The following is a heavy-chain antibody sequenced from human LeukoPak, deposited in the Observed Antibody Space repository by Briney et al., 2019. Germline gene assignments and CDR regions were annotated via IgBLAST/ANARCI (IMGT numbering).Heavy chain of an antibody. CDR2: IIPIFGTA. D-gene: IGHD2-2*02. CDR3: AREEVATAYCSSTSCYIDY. CDR1: GGTFSNYA. Sequence: GSSVKVSCKASGGTFSNYAITWVRQAPGQGLEWMGRIIPIFGTANYAQKLQGRVTITADKSTSTAYMELSSLRSEDTAVYYCAREEVATAYCSSTSCYIDYWGQGTLVTVSS. J-gene: IGHJ4*02. V-gene: IGHV1-69*06.